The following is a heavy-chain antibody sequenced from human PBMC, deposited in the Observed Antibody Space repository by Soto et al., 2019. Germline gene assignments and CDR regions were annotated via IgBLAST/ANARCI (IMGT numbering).Heavy chain of an antibody. V-gene: IGHV4-39*01. CDR2: IYFSGNA. Sequence: PLETLSLTCTVSDDSITSSTFYWGWIRQSPGKGLEWIGSIYFSGNAYYNPPLKSRVTISVDTSKNQFSLNLNSVTAADTAVYYCARHPLHRVGASISAFDIWGQGTVVTVSS. CDR3: ARHPLHRVGASISAFDI. CDR1: DDSITSSTFY. J-gene: IGHJ3*02. D-gene: IGHD1-26*01.